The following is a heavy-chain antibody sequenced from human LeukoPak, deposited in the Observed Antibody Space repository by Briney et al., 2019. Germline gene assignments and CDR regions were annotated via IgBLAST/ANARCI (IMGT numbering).Heavy chain of an antibody. J-gene: IGHJ4*02. CDR3: ARDVGVWFGELSV. Sequence: SVKVSCTASGGTFSSYAISWVRQAPGQGLEWMGGIIPIFGTANYAQKFQGRVTITADESTSTAYMELSSLRSEDTSVYYCARDVGVWFGELSVWGQGTLVTVSS. CDR1: GGTFSSYA. V-gene: IGHV1-69*01. CDR2: IIPIFGTA. D-gene: IGHD3-10*01.